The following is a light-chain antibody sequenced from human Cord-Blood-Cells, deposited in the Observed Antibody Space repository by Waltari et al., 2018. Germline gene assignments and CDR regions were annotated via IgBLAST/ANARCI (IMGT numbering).Light chain of an antibody. J-gene: IGLJ2*01. V-gene: IGLV2-14*01. CDR2: DVS. Sequence: QSALTQPASVSGSPGQSLTISCPGPSSDVGGYNYVSWYQQPPGKAPKLMIYDVSNRPSGVSNRFSGSKSGNTASLTISGLQAEDEADYYCSSYTSSSTLVFGGGTKLTVL. CDR3: SSYTSSSTLV. CDR1: SSDVGGYNY.